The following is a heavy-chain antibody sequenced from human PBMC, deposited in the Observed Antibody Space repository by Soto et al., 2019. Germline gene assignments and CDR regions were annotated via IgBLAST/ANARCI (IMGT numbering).Heavy chain of an antibody. J-gene: IGHJ4*02. CDR3: ARRSTISRGFDY. CDR1: GGSIISNNHY. D-gene: IGHD3-9*01. V-gene: IGHV4-39*01. CDR2: IYYSGTT. Sequence: QLQLRESGPGLVKPSETLSLTCTVSGGSIISNNHYWGWIRQPPGKGLEWIGNIYYSGTTYYNPSLKSRVTMSVDTSKGQFSLKLSSMTVADTVVYFCARRSTISRGFDYWGQGTLVTVSS.